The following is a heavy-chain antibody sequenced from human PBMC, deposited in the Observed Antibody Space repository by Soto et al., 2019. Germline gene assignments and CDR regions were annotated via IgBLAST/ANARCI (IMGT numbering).Heavy chain of an antibody. J-gene: IGHJ2*01. CDR1: GGSISSGGYY. CDR3: AKDYYDSSGYRRWSWYFDL. CDR2: IYYSGST. D-gene: IGHD3-22*01. V-gene: IGHV4-31*03. Sequence: QVQLQESGPGLVKPSQTLSLTCTVSGGSISSGGYYWSWIRQHPGKGLEWIGYIYYSGSTYYNPSLKGRVNLSVDTAKNPFSLKLSSVTARDTGVYYWAKDYYDSSGYRRWSWYFDLWGRGTLVTVSS.